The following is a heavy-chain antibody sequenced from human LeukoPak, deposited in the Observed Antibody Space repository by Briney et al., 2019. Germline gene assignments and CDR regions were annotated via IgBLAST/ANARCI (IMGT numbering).Heavy chain of an antibody. Sequence: ASVKVSCKASGYTFTSYDINWVRQATGQGLEWMGYMNPASGNTGYAQKFQGRVSMTTDTSISTAYMELSSLRSEDTAVYYCARVPREIASIWGQGTMVTVSS. J-gene: IGHJ3*02. CDR1: GYTFTSYD. CDR3: ARVPREIASI. D-gene: IGHD3-16*02. V-gene: IGHV1-8*01. CDR2: MNPASGNT.